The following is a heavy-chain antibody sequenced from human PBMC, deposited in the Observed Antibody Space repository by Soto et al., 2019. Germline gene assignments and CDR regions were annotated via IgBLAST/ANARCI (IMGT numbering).Heavy chain of an antibody. Sequence: SETPSLTCTVSGGSISSYYWSWIRQPPGKGLEWVGYIYYSGSTNYNPSLKSRVTISVDTSKNQFSLKLSSVTAADTAVYYCARSIAVAGTSTYFFDYWGQGTLVTVSS. J-gene: IGHJ4*02. V-gene: IGHV4-59*01. D-gene: IGHD6-19*01. CDR3: ARSIAVAGTSTYFFDY. CDR1: GGSISSYY. CDR2: IYYSGST.